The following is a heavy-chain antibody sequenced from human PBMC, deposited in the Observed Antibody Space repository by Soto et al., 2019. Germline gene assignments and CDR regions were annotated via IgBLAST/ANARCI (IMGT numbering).Heavy chain of an antibody. V-gene: IGHV1-3*01. D-gene: IGHD2-21*02. CDR1: GYTFTSYA. Sequence: QVQLVQSGAEAKKPGASVKVSCKASGYTFTSYAMHWVRQAPGQRLEWMGWINAGNGNTKYSQKFQGRVTITRDTSASTAYMELSSLRSEDTAVYYCARSSVVVTALDYWGQGTLVTVSS. J-gene: IGHJ4*02. CDR3: ARSSVVVTALDY. CDR2: INAGNGNT.